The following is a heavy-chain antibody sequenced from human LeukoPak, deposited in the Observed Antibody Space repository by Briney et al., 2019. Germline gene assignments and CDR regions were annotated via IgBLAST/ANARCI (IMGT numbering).Heavy chain of an antibody. J-gene: IGHJ4*02. D-gene: IGHD1-20*01. CDR3: ASSFRITGTTYYY. V-gene: IGHV3-74*01. CDR1: GFTFSSFW. CDR2: VSSDGRIT. Sequence: PGGSLRLSCSASGFTFSSFWTHWVRHVPGKGLVWVSGVSSDGRITNYADLVRGRFTVSRDTAKNTLSLQMDSLRADDTAIYYCASSFRITGTTYYYWGQGTLVTVSS.